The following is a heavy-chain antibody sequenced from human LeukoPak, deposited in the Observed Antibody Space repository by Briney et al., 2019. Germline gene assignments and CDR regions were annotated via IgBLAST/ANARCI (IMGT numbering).Heavy chain of an antibody. CDR3: AREEHSYGYIRIGYYYYYMDV. D-gene: IGHD5-18*01. Sequence: PGGSLRLSCAASGFTFSSYWMSWVRQAPGKGLEWVANIKQDGSEKYYVDSVKGRFTISRDNAKNSLYLQTNSLRAEDTAVYYCAREEHSYGYIRIGYYYYYMDVWGKGTTVTVSS. V-gene: IGHV3-7*01. J-gene: IGHJ6*03. CDR1: GFTFSSYW. CDR2: IKQDGSEK.